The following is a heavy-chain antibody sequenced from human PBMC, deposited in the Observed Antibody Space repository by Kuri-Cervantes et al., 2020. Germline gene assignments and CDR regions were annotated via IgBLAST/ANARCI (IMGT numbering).Heavy chain of an antibody. J-gene: IGHJ4*02. CDR1: GFTFSNFW. V-gene: IGHV3-7*01. Sequence: SLKISFVASGFTFSNFWMAWIRQAPGKGLEWVANINQDGSERYYVDSAKGRFTISRDNAKNSLYLQMNSLRAEDTAVYYCARDRGPRRYFDLWGQGTLVTVSS. D-gene: IGHD3-9*01. CDR2: INQDGSER. CDR3: ARDRGPRRYFDL.